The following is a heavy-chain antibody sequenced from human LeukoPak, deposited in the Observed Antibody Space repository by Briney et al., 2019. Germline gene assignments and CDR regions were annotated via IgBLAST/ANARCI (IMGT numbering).Heavy chain of an antibody. V-gene: IGHV1-8*01. CDR3: ARSGYYIGWFDP. CDR2: MNPNSGNT. Sequence: ASVKVSCKASGYTFTSYDINGVRQATGQGLEWMGWMNPNSGNTGYAQKFQGRVTMTRNTSISTAYMELSSLRSEDSAVYYCARSGYYIGWFDPWGQGTLVTVSS. CDR1: GYTFTSYD. J-gene: IGHJ5*02. D-gene: IGHD3-9*01.